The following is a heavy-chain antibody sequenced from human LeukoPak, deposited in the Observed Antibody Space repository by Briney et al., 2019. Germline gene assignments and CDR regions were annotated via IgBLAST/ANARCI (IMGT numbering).Heavy chain of an antibody. V-gene: IGHV3-23*01. J-gene: IGHJ4*02. Sequence: GGSLRLPCAASGFTFSSYAMSWVRQAPGKGLEWVSAISGSGGSTYYADSVKGRFTISRDNSKNTLYLQMNSLRAEDTAVYYCAKVPFITMVRGVHFDYWGQGTLVTVPS. CDR3: AKVPFITMVRGVHFDY. D-gene: IGHD3-10*01. CDR1: GFTFSSYA. CDR2: ISGSGGST.